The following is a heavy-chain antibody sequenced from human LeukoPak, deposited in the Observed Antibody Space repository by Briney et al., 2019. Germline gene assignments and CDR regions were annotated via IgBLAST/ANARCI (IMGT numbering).Heavy chain of an antibody. J-gene: IGHJ3*02. D-gene: IGHD7-27*01. CDR1: GFTFSDYY. V-gene: IGHV3-11*04. CDR3: ARERGGEDAFDI. CDR2: ISSGDSPM. Sequence: GGSLRLSCAASGFTFSDYYMSWIRQAPGKGLEWVSYISSGDSPMYYADSVKGRFTISRDNAKNSLFLQMNSLRVEDTAIYYCARERGGEDAFDIWGQGTLVTVSS.